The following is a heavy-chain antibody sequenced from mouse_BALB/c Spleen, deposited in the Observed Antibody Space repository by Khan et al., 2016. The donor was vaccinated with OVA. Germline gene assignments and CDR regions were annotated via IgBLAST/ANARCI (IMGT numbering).Heavy chain of an antibody. CDR2: IDPENGNT. V-gene: IGHV14-1*02. J-gene: IGHJ3*01. Sequence: VQLQQSGAELVRPGALVYLSCTASGFNIKDYYMHWVKQRPEQGLEWIGWIDPENGNTIYDPTFQGQASITSDTSSNTAYLQLSSLTSEDTAVYYCTRDGYPRGFAYWGQGTLVTVST. CDR1: GFNIKDYY. D-gene: IGHD2-3*01. CDR3: TRDGYPRGFAY.